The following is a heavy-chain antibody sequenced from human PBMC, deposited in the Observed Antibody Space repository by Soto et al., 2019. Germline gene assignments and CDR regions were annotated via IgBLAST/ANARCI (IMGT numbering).Heavy chain of an antibody. CDR3: ATFDSSGYFDY. Sequence: PSETLSLTCTVSGGSISSYYWSWIRQPPGKGLEWIGYIYYSGSTDYNPSLKSRVTMSVDTSNNQFSLKLSSVTAADTAVYYCATFDSSGYFDYWGQGTLVTVSS. D-gene: IGHD3-22*01. CDR2: IYYSGST. CDR1: GGSISSYY. V-gene: IGHV4-59*08. J-gene: IGHJ4*02.